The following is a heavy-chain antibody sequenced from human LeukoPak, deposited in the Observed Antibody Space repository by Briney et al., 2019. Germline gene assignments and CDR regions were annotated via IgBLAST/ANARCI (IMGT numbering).Heavy chain of an antibody. D-gene: IGHD3-22*01. V-gene: IGHV4-39*01. CDR2: IYYSGST. CDR3: ARRITTNDYYDSSGYYSYFDY. J-gene: IGHJ4*02. CDR1: GGSISSSSYY. Sequence: SETLSLTCTVSGGSISSSSYYWGWIRQPPGKGLEWIGSIYYSGSTYYNPSLKSRVTISVDTSKNQFSLKLSSVTAADTAVYFCARRITTNDYYDSSGYYSYFDYWGQGTLVTVSS.